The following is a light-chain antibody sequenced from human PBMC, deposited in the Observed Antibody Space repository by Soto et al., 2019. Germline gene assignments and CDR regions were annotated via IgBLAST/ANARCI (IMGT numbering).Light chain of an antibody. CDR1: QSVSSN. J-gene: IGKJ1*01. V-gene: IGKV3-15*01. CDR3: QQYNNWPPTWT. CDR2: GAS. Sequence: IVMTQAPATRSVSPGDRATLSCRASQSVSSNLAWYQQKPGQAPRLLIYGASTRATGIPARFSGSVSGTEFTLTISSLQSEDFAVYYWQQYNNWPPTWTFGQGTKVDI.